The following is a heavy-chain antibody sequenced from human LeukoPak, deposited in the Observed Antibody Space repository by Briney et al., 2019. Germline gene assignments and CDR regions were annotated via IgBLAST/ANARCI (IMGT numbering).Heavy chain of an antibody. CDR3: AREEGYYVFWSGYSEKGYYFDY. CDR1: GYTFTSYG. J-gene: IGHJ4*02. V-gene: IGHV1-18*01. D-gene: IGHD3-3*01. CDR2: SSAYNGNT. Sequence: ASVKLSCKASGYTFTSYGNNWGRQPPGQGLEWMGWSSAYNGNTNYAQKLQGRVTMTTDTSTSTAYMGLRSLRSDDAAVYYCAREEGYYVFWSGYSEKGYYFDYWGQGTLVTVS.